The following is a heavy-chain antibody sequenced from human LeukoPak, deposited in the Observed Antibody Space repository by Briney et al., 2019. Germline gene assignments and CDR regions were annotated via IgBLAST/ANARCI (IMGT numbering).Heavy chain of an antibody. D-gene: IGHD4-17*01. CDR3: AGVKAAVTNLGAFDI. V-gene: IGHV4-59*01. Sequence: SETLSLTCTVSGGSISSYYWSWIRQPPGKGLEWIGYIYYSGSTNYNPPLKSRVTISVDTSKNQFSLKLSSVTAADTAVYYCAGVKAAVTNLGAFDIWGQGTMVTVSS. CDR2: IYYSGST. J-gene: IGHJ3*02. CDR1: GGSISSYY.